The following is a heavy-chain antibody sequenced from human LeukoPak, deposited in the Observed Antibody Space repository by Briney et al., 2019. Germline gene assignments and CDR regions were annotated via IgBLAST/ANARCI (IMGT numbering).Heavy chain of an antibody. CDR1: GYTFTSYD. CDR3: ARGPLPYYYDSSGHYYELDY. J-gene: IGHJ4*02. D-gene: IGHD3-22*01. Sequence: ASVKVSCKASGYTFTSYDINWVRQATGQGLEWMGWMNPNSGNTGYAQKFQGRVTMTRNTSISTAYMELSSLRSEDTAVYYCARGPLPYYYDSSGHYYELDYWGQGTLVTVSS. V-gene: IGHV1-8*01. CDR2: MNPNSGNT.